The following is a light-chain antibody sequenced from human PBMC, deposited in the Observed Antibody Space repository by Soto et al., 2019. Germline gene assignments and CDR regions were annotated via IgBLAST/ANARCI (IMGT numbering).Light chain of an antibody. V-gene: IGKV3-20*01. J-gene: IGKJ5*01. Sequence: EIVLTQSPDTLSVSPGERATLSCRASQSVSSSLAWYQQKTGQAPRLLISGASSRATGIPDRFSGSGSGTDFTLTISRLEPEDFALYYCQHYVERSPITFGQGTRLEIK. CDR3: QHYVERSPIT. CDR2: GAS. CDR1: QSVSSS.